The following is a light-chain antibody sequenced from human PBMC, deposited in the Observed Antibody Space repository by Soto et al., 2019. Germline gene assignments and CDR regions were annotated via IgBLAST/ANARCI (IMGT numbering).Light chain of an antibody. V-gene: IGKV1-5*01. Sequence: DIQMTQSPSSLSASVGDRVTITCRASQTISTWMAWHQQKPGKAPKLLVYDASTLQSGVASRFSGSGSGTEFTLIISGLQPDDSATYYCQQYTNTNNPWMFGQGTKVDIK. CDR3: QQYTNTNNPWM. CDR2: DAS. J-gene: IGKJ1*01. CDR1: QTISTW.